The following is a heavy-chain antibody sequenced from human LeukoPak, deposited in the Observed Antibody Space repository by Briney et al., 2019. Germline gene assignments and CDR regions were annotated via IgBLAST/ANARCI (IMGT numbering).Heavy chain of an antibody. J-gene: IGHJ4*02. CDR3: ARTVQGYSYGYYFDY. V-gene: IGHV4-39*01. D-gene: IGHD5-18*01. CDR1: GGSISSSSYY. Sequence: SETLSLTCTVAGGSISSSSYYWGWIRQPPGKGLEWIGSIYYSGSTYYNPSLKSRVTISVDTSKNQFSLKLSSVTAADTAVYYCARTVQGYSYGYYFDYWGQGTLVTVPS. CDR2: IYYSGST.